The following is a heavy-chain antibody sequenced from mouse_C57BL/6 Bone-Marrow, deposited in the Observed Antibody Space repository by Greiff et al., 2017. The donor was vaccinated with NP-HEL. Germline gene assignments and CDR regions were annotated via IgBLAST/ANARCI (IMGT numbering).Heavy chain of an antibody. CDR3: AKRGYGSSYAMEY. J-gene: IGHJ4*01. Sequence: QVQLQQSGPGLVAPSQILSITCTVSGFSLPSYGVSWVRQPQGKGLEWLGVIWGDGSTHYHSALISRLSLSKENSKSQVYIKLNSLRTDDTATYYCAKRGYGSSYAMEYWGQGTSVTVS. V-gene: IGHV2-3*01. CDR1: GFSLPSYG. CDR2: IWGDGST. D-gene: IGHD1-1*01.